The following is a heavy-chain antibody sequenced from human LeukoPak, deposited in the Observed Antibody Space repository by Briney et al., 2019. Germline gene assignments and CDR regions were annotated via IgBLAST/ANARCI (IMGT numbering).Heavy chain of an antibody. Sequence: GGSLRLSCAASGFTFSSYWMNWVRQAPGKGLEWVSSIGSSRFYISYANSVRGRFTISRDNAKNSLYLQMNSLRPEDTAVYYCARIYYSDSGGFYSDYWGQGTLVTVSS. CDR2: IGSSRFYI. CDR1: GFTFSSYW. J-gene: IGHJ4*02. V-gene: IGHV3-21*01. D-gene: IGHD3-10*01. CDR3: ARIYYSDSGGFYSDY.